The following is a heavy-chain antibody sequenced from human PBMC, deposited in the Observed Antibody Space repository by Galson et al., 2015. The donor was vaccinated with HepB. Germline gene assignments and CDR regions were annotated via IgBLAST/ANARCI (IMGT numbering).Heavy chain of an antibody. J-gene: IGHJ4*02. V-gene: IGHV1-24*01. Sequence: SVKVSCKVSGCTLTELSMHWVRQAPGKGLEWMGGFDPEDGETIYAQKFQGRVTMTEDTSTDTAYMELSSLRSEDTAVYYCATSLLWFGELSPPDYWGQGTLVTVSS. CDR1: GCTLTELS. CDR2: FDPEDGET. D-gene: IGHD3-10*01. CDR3: ATSLLWFGELSPPDY.